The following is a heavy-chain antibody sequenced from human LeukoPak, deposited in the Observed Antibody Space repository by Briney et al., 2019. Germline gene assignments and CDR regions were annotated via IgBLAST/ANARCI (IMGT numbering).Heavy chain of an antibody. CDR3: ARGLGSRNYFNS. V-gene: IGHV4-59*01. CDR1: GGSISNYY. CDR2: IYYSGST. Sequence: PSETLSLTCTVSGGSISNYYWSWIRQPPGKGLEWIGYIYYSGSTNYNPSLKSRVTISVDMSKNQFSLKLTSVTAADTAVYYCARGLGSRNYFNSWGQGTLVTVSS. J-gene: IGHJ4*02. D-gene: IGHD3-10*01.